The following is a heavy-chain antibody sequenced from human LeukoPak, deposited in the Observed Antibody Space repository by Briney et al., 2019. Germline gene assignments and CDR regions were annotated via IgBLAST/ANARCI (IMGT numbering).Heavy chain of an antibody. Sequence: ASVKVSCKASGYTFTNYGMHWVRQAPGQRLEWMGLINAGDGNTKYSQKFQGRVTITRDTSASTAYMELSSLRSEDMAVYYCARDQCTTTMCYGLFMDVWGKGTTVTVSS. CDR2: INAGDGNT. J-gene: IGHJ6*03. CDR3: ARDQCTTTMCYGLFMDV. D-gene: IGHD2/OR15-2a*01. CDR1: GYTFTNYG. V-gene: IGHV1-3*03.